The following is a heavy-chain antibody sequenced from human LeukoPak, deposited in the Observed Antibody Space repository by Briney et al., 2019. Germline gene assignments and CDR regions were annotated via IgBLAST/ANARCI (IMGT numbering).Heavy chain of an antibody. CDR1: GFTLSNYP. J-gene: IGHJ4*02. Sequence: GGSLRLSCAASGFTLSNYPMGWVRQAPVKGLEWLSAIGEEKSGSWTKSADSVKGRFTISRDNSENTLYLQMNSLRAEDTAVYYCAKDFGWELIRGYFDYWGQGTLVTVSS. D-gene: IGHD1-26*01. CDR3: AKDFGWELIRGYFDY. V-gene: IGHV3-23*01. CDR2: IGEEKSGSWT.